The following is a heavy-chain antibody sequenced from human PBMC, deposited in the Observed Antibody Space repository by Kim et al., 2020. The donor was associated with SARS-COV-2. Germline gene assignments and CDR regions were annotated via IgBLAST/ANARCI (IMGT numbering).Heavy chain of an antibody. V-gene: IGHV3-23*03. D-gene: IGHD1-26*01. J-gene: IGHJ4*02. CDR2: IYSGGSST. CDR3: AKESLRVGIDY. Sequence: GGSLRLSCAASGFTFSSYAMSWVRQAPGKGLEWVSVIYSGGSSTYYADSVKGRFTISRDNSKNTLYLQMNSLRAEDTAVYYCAKESLRVGIDYWGQGTLVTASS. CDR1: GFTFSSYA.